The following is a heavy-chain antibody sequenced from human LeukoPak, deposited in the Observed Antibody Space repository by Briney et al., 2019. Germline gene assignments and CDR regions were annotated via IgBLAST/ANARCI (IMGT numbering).Heavy chain of an antibody. CDR1: GFPFSGSG. J-gene: IGHJ4*02. D-gene: IGHD2-21*02. CDR2: IWYDGSNQ. CDR3: AKDKDTPATAQPQRGYFES. Sequence: GGSPRLSCAASGFPFSGSGMHWVRQAPGKGLEWVAVIWYDGSNQYYADSVKGRFTISRDNSKNTVDLQMYSLRAEDTAVYFCAKDKDTPATAQPQRGYFESWGQGTLVTVSS. V-gene: IGHV3-33*06.